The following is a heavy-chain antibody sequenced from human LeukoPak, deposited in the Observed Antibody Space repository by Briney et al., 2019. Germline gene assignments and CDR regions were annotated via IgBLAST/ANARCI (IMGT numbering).Heavy chain of an antibody. D-gene: IGHD6-19*01. CDR3: ARAHTSGWY. Sequence: ASVKVSCKTSGYKFTDYYIHWVRQAPGQGPEWMGWINPNYFGTNYAQKFQGRVTMTRDTSITTAYMELSSLRSDDTAVYYCARAHTSGWYWGQGTLVTVSS. J-gene: IGHJ4*02. CDR1: GYKFTDYY. V-gene: IGHV1-2*02. CDR2: INPNYFGT.